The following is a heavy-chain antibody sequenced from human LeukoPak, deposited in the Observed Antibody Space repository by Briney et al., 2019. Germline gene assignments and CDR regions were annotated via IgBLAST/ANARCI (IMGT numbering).Heavy chain of an antibody. CDR3: ARDESGDNDAFDI. Sequence: GGSLRLSCAASGFTFSSYSMNWVRQAPGKGLEWVSSISGSSNYIYYADSVKGRFTISRGNAKNSLYLQMNSLRVEDTVVYYCARDESGDNDAFDIWGQGTMVTVSS. V-gene: IGHV3-21*01. CDR1: GFTFSSYS. CDR2: ISGSSNYI. J-gene: IGHJ3*02. D-gene: IGHD2-21*01.